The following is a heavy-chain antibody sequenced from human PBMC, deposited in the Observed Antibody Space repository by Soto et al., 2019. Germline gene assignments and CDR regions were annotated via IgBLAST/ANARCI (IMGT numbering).Heavy chain of an antibody. V-gene: IGHV3-30*18. CDR3: AKALVGSGPFDY. CDR1: GFTFSSYS. D-gene: IGHD5-12*01. Sequence: GGSLRLSCAASGFTFSSYSMHWVRQAPGKGLEWVAVISYDGSNKYYADSVKGRFTVSRDNPKNTLYLQMNSLRAEDTAVYYCAKALVGSGPFDYWGQGTLVTVSS. CDR2: ISYDGSNK. J-gene: IGHJ4*02.